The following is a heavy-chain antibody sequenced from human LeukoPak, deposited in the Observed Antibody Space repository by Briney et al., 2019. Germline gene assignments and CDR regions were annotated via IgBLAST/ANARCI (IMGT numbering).Heavy chain of an antibody. CDR3: AREGDSSGWYQYYYYMDV. J-gene: IGHJ6*03. CDR2: IYTSGST. Sequence: SETLSLTCTVSGGSISSYYWSWIRQPAGKGLEWIGRIYTSGSTNYNPSLKSRVTMSVDTSKNQFSLKLSSVTAADTAVYYCAREGDSSGWYQYYYYMDVWGKGTTVTVSS. CDR1: GGSISSYY. V-gene: IGHV4-4*07. D-gene: IGHD6-19*01.